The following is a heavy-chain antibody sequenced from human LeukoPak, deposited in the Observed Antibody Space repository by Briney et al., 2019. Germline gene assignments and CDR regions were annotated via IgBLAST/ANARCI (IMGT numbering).Heavy chain of an antibody. CDR1: GGSISSSSFY. V-gene: IGHV4-39*02. CDR3: ARDATYCGGDCYSPYNWFDP. D-gene: IGHD2-21*02. Sequence: SETLSLTCTVSGGSISSSSFYWGWIRQPPGKGLEWIGIIYYSVSTYYNPSLKSRVTISVDTSKNQFSLKLSSVTAADTAVYYCARDATYCGGDCYSPYNWFDPWGQGTLVTVSS. CDR2: IYYSVST. J-gene: IGHJ5*02.